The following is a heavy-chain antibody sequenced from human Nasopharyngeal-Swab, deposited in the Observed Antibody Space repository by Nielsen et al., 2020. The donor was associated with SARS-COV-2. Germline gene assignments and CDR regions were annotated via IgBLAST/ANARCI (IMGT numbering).Heavy chain of an antibody. CDR2: ISSSSSYI. CDR1: GFTLSTYT. Sequence: GESLKISCAASGFTLSTYTMNWVRQAPGKGLEWVSSISSSSSYIYYADSVKGRFTISRDNSKNSLYLQMNSLRAEDTAVYYCARIASGWYDGYWGQGTLVTVSS. D-gene: IGHD6-19*01. CDR3: ARIASGWYDGY. V-gene: IGHV3-21*01. J-gene: IGHJ4*02.